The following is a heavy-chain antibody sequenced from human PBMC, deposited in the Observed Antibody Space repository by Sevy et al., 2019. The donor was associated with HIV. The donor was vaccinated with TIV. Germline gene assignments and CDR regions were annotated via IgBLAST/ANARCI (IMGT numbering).Heavy chain of an antibody. J-gene: IGHJ4*02. Sequence: GGSLRLSCAASGFSFSTYAMTWVRQAPGKGLEWVSGISGSDTSTYYTDSVKGRFTISRDNSKNTVYLQMNNLRAEDTAVYYCGKVSIFGVEGFYDYWGQGTLVTISS. V-gene: IGHV3-23*01. CDR3: GKVSIFGVEGFYDY. D-gene: IGHD3-3*01. CDR2: ISGSDTST. CDR1: GFSFSTYA.